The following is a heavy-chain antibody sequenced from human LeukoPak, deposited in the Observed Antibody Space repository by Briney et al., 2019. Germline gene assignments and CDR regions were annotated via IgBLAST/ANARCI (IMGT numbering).Heavy chain of an antibody. V-gene: IGHV1-46*01. CDR2: INPNAGDT. Sequence: GASVKVSCKASGYTFTTYYLHWVRQAPGQGLEWMGIINPNAGDTGYARKFLGRVTMTRDTSTSTVYMELSSLRSEDTAVYYCARARPEWELNYFDYWGQGTLVTVSS. CDR3: ARARPEWELNYFDY. CDR1: GYTFTTYY. D-gene: IGHD1-26*01. J-gene: IGHJ4*02.